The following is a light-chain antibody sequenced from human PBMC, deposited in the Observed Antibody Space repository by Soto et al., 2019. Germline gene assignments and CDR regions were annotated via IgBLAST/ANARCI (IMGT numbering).Light chain of an antibody. CDR1: QSVLYSSNNKNY. J-gene: IGKJ2*01. CDR3: PPYYSTPS. V-gene: IGKV4-1*01. Sequence: DIVMTQSPDSLAVSLGERATINCKSSQSVLYSSNNKNYLAWYKQKPGQPPKLLIYWASTRESVVPDRFSGSASGPDFTLTIIFLEAADVVVYYCPPYYSTPSFGQGTTLEIK. CDR2: WAS.